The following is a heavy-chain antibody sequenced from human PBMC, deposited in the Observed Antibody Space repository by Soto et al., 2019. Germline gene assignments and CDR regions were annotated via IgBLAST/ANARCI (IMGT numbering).Heavy chain of an antibody. CDR2: ISRDGTNT. J-gene: IGHJ5*02. V-gene: IGHV3-43*01. D-gene: IGHD3-22*01. CDR1: GFTFDDYN. Sequence: LRLSCAASGFTFDDYNMHWVRQAPGKGLEWVSLISRDGTNTNYAESVKGRFTISRDNSKNSLYLQMNSLRTEDTALYYCVKETYYYDVSSYYPLGSWGQGTLVTVSS. CDR3: VKETYYYDVSSYYPLGS.